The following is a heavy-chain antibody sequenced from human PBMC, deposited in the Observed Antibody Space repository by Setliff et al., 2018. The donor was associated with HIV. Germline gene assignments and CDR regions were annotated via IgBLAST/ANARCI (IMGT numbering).Heavy chain of an antibody. CDR2: INQLGSER. V-gene: IGHV3-7*03. CDR3: TRGYSGVAIYAFDI. J-gene: IGHJ3*02. D-gene: IGHD5-12*01. Sequence: GGSLRLSCTASGFTFGDYAMTWFRQAPGKGLESVANINQLGSERYYVDSVKGRFTISRDNAKNSLYLQMNNLKTEDTAVYHCTRGYSGVAIYAFDIWGQGTVVTVSS. CDR1: GFTFGDYA.